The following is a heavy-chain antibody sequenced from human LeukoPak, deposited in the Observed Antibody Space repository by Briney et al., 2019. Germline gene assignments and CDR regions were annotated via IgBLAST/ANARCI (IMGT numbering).Heavy chain of an antibody. CDR2: INAGNGNT. V-gene: IGHV1-3*01. Sequence: ASVKVSCKASGYTFTRYAMHWERQAPGQRLEWMGWINAGNGNTKYSQEFQGRVTITRDTSASTAYMELSSLRSEDTAVYYCAYSSSWYLYYFDYWGQGTLVTVSS. J-gene: IGHJ4*02. CDR3: AYSSSWYLYYFDY. D-gene: IGHD6-13*01. CDR1: GYTFTRYA.